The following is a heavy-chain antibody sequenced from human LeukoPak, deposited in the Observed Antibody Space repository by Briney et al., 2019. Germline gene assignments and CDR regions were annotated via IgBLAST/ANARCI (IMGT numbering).Heavy chain of an antibody. CDR2: ISWNGGNT. CDR1: GFSFDDYG. CDR3: ARSTPAAVVINEFDS. D-gene: IGHD3-22*01. Sequence: GGSLRLSCAASGFSFDDYGMSWVRQPPGKGLEWVSGISWNGGNTVYADSVRGRFIISRDNAKISLYLQMYSLRDDDTALYYCARSTPAAVVINEFDSWGQGTLVTVSS. V-gene: IGHV3-20*04. J-gene: IGHJ4*02.